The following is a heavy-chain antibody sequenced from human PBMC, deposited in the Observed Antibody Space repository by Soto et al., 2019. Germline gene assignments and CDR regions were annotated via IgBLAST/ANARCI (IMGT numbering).Heavy chain of an antibody. V-gene: IGHV3-30*18. CDR2: VSHDGRNT. Sequence: VQLVESGGGVDQPGRSLRLSCAASGFTFSDYAMDWVRQAPGKGLEWVAVVSHDGRNTHYADSVKGRFTISRDSSKTTVSLEMTSLRAEYTAVYYCAKGGRQWLVTSDFNYWGQGALVTVSS. J-gene: IGHJ4*02. CDR3: AKGGRQWLVTSDFNY. D-gene: IGHD6-19*01. CDR1: GFTFSDYA.